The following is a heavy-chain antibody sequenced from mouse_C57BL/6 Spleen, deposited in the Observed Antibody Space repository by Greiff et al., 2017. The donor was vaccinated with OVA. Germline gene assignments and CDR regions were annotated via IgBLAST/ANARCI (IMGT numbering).Heavy chain of an antibody. V-gene: IGHV1-82*01. CDR2: IYPGDGDT. CDR1: GYAFSSSW. D-gene: IGHD3-3*01. Sequence: QVQLQQSGPELVKPGASVKISCKASGYAFSSSWMNWVKQRPGKGLEWIGRIYPGDGDTNYNGKFKGKATLTADKSSSTAYMQLSSLTSEDSAVYFCARETARDYFDYWGQGTTLTVSS. CDR3: ARETARDYFDY. J-gene: IGHJ2*01.